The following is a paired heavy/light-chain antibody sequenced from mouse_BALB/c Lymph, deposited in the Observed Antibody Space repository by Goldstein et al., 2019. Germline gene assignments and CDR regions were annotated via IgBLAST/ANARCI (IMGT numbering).Heavy chain of an antibody. CDR1: GFTFSSYT. CDR3: TREDYYGSRYFDV. V-gene: IGHV5-6-4*01. CDR2: IRSGGSYT. Sequence: DVKLVESGGGLVKPGGSLKLSCAASGFTFSSYTMSWVRQTPEKRLEWVATIRSGGSYTYYPDSVKGRFTISRDNAKNTLYLQMSSLKSEDTAIYYCTREDYYGSRYFDVWGAGTTGTVSS. D-gene: IGHD1-1*01. J-gene: IGHJ1*01.
Light chain of an antibody. CDR2: SAS. CDR3: QQYSTYPYT. J-gene: IGKJ2*01. V-gene: IGKV6-15*01. CDR1: QNVGTN. Sequence: DIVMTQSQKFMSTSVGDRVSVTCKASQNVGTNVAWYQQKPGQSPKALIYSASYRYSGVPDRFTGSGSGTDFTLTISNVQSADLAEYFCQQYSTYPYTFGGGTKLDIK.